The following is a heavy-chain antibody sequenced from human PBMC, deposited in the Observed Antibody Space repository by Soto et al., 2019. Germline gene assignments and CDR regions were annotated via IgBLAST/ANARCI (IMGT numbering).Heavy chain of an antibody. Sequence: SETLSLTCAVYGGSFSGYYWSWIRQPPGKGLEWIGEINHSGSTNYNPSLKSRVTISIDTSKNQFSLTLSSVTAADTAVYYCARVDIVVVPAAPYYYYMDVWGKGTTVTVSS. CDR3: ARVDIVVVPAAPYYYYMDV. V-gene: IGHV4-34*01. CDR1: GGSFSGYY. J-gene: IGHJ6*03. D-gene: IGHD2-2*03. CDR2: INHSGST.